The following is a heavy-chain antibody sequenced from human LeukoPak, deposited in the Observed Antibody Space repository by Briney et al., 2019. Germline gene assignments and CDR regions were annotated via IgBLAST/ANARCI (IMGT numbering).Heavy chain of an antibody. J-gene: IGHJ4*02. CDR3: ARERGIRLLWFGDGFDY. CDR2: ISSSSSYI. D-gene: IGHD3-10*01. CDR1: GFTFSSYG. V-gene: IGHV3-21*01. Sequence: GGSLRLSCAASGFTFSSYGMHWVRQAPGKGLEWVSSISSSSSYIYYADSVKGRFTISRDNAKNSLYLQVNSLRAEDTAVYYCARERGIRLLWFGDGFDYWGQGALVTVSS.